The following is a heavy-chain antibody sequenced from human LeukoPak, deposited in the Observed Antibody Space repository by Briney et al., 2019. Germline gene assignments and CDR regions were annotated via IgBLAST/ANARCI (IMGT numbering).Heavy chain of an antibody. J-gene: IGHJ4*02. V-gene: IGHV3-13*01. Sequence: GGSLTLSCAASGFTFSSYDMHWVRKATGKGLEWVSAIGTAGDTYYPGAVKGRFTISRKNAKNSLYLQMNTLRAGDTAVYYSARVGDTAEFDSWGPGTLGTASS. CDR3: ARVGDTAEFDS. CDR2: IGTAGDT. D-gene: IGHD5-18*01. CDR1: GFTFSSYD.